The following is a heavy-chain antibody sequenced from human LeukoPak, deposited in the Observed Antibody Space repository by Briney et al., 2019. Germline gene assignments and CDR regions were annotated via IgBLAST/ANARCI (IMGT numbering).Heavy chain of an antibody. CDR2: IQYDRTNE. J-gene: IGHJ6*03. Sequence: AGGSLRLSCAASAFTFSSYGMHWVCQAPGKGLEWVAYIQYDRTNEQYAHSVKGRLRISRDNSKNILYLQMNSLRTEDTAVYYCAKDRCSNGIGCYYYYMDVWGKGTTVTISS. CDR1: AFTFSSYG. CDR3: AKDRCSNGIGCYYYYMDV. V-gene: IGHV3-30*02. D-gene: IGHD2-8*01.